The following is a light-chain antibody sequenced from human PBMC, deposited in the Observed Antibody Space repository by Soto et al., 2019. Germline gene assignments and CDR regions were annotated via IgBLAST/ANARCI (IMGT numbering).Light chain of an antibody. J-gene: IGKJ5*01. Sequence: EIVLTQSPATLSLSPGERATLSCRASQSVSSYLAWYQQNPGQAPRLLIYDASNRAPGIPARFSGSGSGTDFTLTISSLEPEDFAVYYCQQRSNWPPSITFGQGTRLEIK. V-gene: IGKV3-11*01. CDR1: QSVSSY. CDR2: DAS. CDR3: QQRSNWPPSIT.